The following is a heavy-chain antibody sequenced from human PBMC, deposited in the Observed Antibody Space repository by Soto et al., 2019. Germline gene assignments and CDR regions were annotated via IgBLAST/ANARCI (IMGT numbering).Heavy chain of an antibody. J-gene: IGHJ4*02. Sequence: QVQLVQSGAEVKKPGSSVKVSCKASGGTFSTYAITWVRQAPGQGLEWLGGIIPIFGTTDYARKFQGRVTITAAESTSTVFIELSSLTAEDTAVSYCARGVGAYYFAYCGQGTLVTVSS. CDR2: IIPIFGTT. CDR3: ARGVGAYYFAY. V-gene: IGHV1-69*01. D-gene: IGHD1-26*01. CDR1: GGTFSTYA.